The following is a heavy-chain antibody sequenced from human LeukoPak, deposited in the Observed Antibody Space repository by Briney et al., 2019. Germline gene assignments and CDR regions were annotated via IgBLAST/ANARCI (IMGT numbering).Heavy chain of an antibody. CDR1: GGTFSSYA. V-gene: IGHV1-69*13. CDR2: IIPIIGTA. D-gene: IGHD3-22*01. Sequence: SVKVSCKASGGTFSSYAISWVRQAPGQGLEWMGGIIPIIGTANYAQKFQGRVTITADESTSTAYMELSSLRSEDTAVYYCARGYYDSSGYPLWGQGTMVTVSS. J-gene: IGHJ3*01. CDR3: ARGYYDSSGYPL.